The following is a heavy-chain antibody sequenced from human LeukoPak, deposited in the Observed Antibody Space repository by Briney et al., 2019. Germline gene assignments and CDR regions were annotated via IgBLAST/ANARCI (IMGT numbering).Heavy chain of an antibody. CDR2: IRYDGSNK. CDR3: AKGGVWFGNSNP. V-gene: IGHV3-30*02. J-gene: IGHJ5*02. D-gene: IGHD3-10*01. CDR1: GFTFSNYG. Sequence: GWALRLSCASSGFTFSNYGMHWVRPAPGKGLERVEFIRYDGSNKYYADSVKGRFTISRDNSKNTLYLQMNSLRAEDTAVYYCAKGGVWFGNSNPWGQGTLVTVSS.